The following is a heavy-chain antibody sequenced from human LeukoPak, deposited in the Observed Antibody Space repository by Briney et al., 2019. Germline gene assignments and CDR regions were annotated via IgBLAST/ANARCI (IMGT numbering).Heavy chain of an antibody. Sequence: ASVKVSCKACGFTFSNYYLHWLRQAPGQGLEWLGWINLNSGATNYAQKLQGRVTMTRDTSISTAYMEVSSLRSDDTAVFYCARAKKQILAYGMDVWGQGTTVTVSS. J-gene: IGHJ6*02. CDR1: GFTFSNYY. CDR2: INLNSGAT. D-gene: IGHD3-3*01. CDR3: ARAKKQILAYGMDV. V-gene: IGHV1-2*02.